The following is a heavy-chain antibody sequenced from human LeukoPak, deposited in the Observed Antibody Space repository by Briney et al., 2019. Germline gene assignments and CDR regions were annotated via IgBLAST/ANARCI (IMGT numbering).Heavy chain of an antibody. D-gene: IGHD3-22*01. CDR2: ISGRGGST. CDR1: GFTFSSYA. V-gene: IGHV3-23*01. CDR3: AKRDIDSSGYH. J-gene: IGHJ4*02. Sequence: GGSLRLSRAASGFTFSSYAMSWVRQAPGRGLEWVSAISGRGGSTYYADSVKGRFTISRDNSKNTLYLQMNSLRAEDTAVYYCAKRDIDSSGYHWGQGTLVTVSS.